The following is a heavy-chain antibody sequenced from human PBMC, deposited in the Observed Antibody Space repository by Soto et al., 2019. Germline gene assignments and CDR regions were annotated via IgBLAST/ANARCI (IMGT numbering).Heavy chain of an antibody. D-gene: IGHD2-2*01. CDR2: IFSNDEK. CDR1: GFSLSNARMG. V-gene: IGHV2-26*01. CDR3: ARISMVPAAVTLDY. J-gene: IGHJ4*02. Sequence: SGPTLVNPTETLTLTCTVSGFSLSNARMGVSWIRQPPGKALEWLAHIFSNDEKSYSTSLKSRLTISKDTSKSQVVLTMTNMDPVDTATYYCARISMVPAAVTLDYWGQGTLVTVSS.